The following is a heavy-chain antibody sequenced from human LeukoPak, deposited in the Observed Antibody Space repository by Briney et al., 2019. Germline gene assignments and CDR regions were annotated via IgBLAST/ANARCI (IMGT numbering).Heavy chain of an antibody. D-gene: IGHD3-10*01. J-gene: IGHJ4*02. Sequence: SQTLSLTCAVSGGSISSGGYSWSWIRQPPGKGLEWIGYIYYSGSTNYNPSLKSRVTISVDTSKNQFSLKLSSVTAADTAVYYCASVDRRGDYFDYWGQGTLVTVSS. CDR2: IYYSGST. V-gene: IGHV4-61*08. CDR1: GGSISSGGYS. CDR3: ASVDRRGDYFDY.